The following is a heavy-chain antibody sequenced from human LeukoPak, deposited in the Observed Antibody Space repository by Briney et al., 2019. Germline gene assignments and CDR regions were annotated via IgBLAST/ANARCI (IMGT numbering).Heavy chain of an antibody. D-gene: IGHD2-8*02. J-gene: IGHJ5*02. CDR2: IYRDGET. CDR3: ARGYCTATDCHGGWWFHL. Sequence: GGSLRLSCVASGFTVSGSYLSWVRQAPGKELEWVSVIYRDGETYYAGSVKGRFTISRDNSKNTVYLQMTNLRVEDTAVYFCARGYCTATDCHGGWWFHLWGQGTLVRVSS. CDR1: GFTVSGSY. V-gene: IGHV3-53*01.